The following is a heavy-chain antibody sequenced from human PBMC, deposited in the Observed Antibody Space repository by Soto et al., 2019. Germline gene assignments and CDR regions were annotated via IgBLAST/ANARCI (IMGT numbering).Heavy chain of an antibody. J-gene: IGHJ4*02. Sequence: QVQLQESGPGLVKPSETLSLTCTVSGGSINSYCWSWIRQPPGKGLEWIAYIFDSGNTNYNPSLKSRVTMSVDTSKNQFSLKLNSVTAADTAVYYCARHRSTTVAKFYFDYWGQGALVTVSS. V-gene: IGHV4-59*08. CDR2: IFDSGNT. D-gene: IGHD4-4*01. CDR1: GGSINSYC. CDR3: ARHRSTTVAKFYFDY.